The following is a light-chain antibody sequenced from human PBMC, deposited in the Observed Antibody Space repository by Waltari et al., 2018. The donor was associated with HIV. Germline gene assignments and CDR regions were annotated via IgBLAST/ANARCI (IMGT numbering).Light chain of an antibody. Sequence: EIVMTQSPATLSVSPGERATLSCRASQSVSSNLSWYQQEPGQAPRLLIYGASTRATVIPARFSGSGSGTEFTLTISSLQSEDFAVYYCQQYNNWPPEYTFGQGTKLEIK. CDR2: GAS. CDR3: QQYNNWPPEYT. J-gene: IGKJ2*01. CDR1: QSVSSN. V-gene: IGKV3-15*01.